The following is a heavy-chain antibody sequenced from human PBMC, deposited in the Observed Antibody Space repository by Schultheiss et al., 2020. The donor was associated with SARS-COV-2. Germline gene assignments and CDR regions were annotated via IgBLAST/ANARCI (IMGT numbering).Heavy chain of an antibody. Sequence: GGSLRLSCAASGFTFSSYAMHWVRQAPGKRLEWVAVISYDGSNKYYADSVKGRFTISRDNSKNTLYLQMNSLRAEDTAVYYCARSNGGVSGWFDPWGQGTLVTVSS. D-gene: IGHD3-16*01. CDR1: GFTFSSYA. J-gene: IGHJ5*02. CDR2: ISYDGSNK. CDR3: ARSNGGVSGWFDP. V-gene: IGHV3-30-3*01.